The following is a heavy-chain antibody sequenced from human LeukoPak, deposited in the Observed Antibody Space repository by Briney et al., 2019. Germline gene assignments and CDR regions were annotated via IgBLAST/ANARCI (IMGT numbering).Heavy chain of an antibody. D-gene: IGHD3-3*01. CDR2: ISWNSGSI. V-gene: IGHV3-9*01. Sequence: PGRSLRLSCAASGFTFDDYAMHWVRQAPGKGLEWVSGISWNSGSIGYADSVKGRFTISRDNSKNTLYLQMNSLRAEDTAVYYCAKVPPGFTIFGVVSGYWGQGTLVTVSS. CDR3: AKVPPGFTIFGVVSGY. CDR1: GFTFDDYA. J-gene: IGHJ4*02.